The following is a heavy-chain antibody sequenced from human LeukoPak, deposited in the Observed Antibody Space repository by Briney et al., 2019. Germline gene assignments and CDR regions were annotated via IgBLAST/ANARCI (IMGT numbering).Heavy chain of an antibody. CDR2: ISAYNGNT. V-gene: IGHV1-18*01. J-gene: IGHJ6*02. CDR1: GYTFTSYG. Sequence: ASVKVSCKASGYTFTSYGISWVRQAPGQGLEWRGWISAYNGNTNYAQTLQGRVTMTRNTSISTAYMELSSLRSEDTAVYYCARVQKGYDFWSGSGRHYGMDVWGQGTTVTVSS. CDR3: ARVQKGYDFWSGSGRHYGMDV. D-gene: IGHD3-3*01.